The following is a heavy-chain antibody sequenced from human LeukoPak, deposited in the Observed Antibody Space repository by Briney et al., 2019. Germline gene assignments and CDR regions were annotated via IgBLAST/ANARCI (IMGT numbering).Heavy chain of an antibody. Sequence: SETLSLTCTVPGYSISSGYYWGWIRQPPGKGLEWIGSIYHSGSTYYNPSLKSRVTISVDTSKNQFSLKLSSVTAADTAVYYCARDLAGSGSYYSFDYWGQGTLVTVSS. D-gene: IGHD3-10*01. J-gene: IGHJ4*02. CDR3: ARDLAGSGSYYSFDY. CDR1: GYSISSGYY. V-gene: IGHV4-38-2*02. CDR2: IYHSGST.